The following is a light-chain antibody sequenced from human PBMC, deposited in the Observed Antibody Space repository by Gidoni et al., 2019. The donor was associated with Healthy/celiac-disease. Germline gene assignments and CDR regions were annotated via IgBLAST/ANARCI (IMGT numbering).Light chain of an antibody. V-gene: IGKV4-1*01. CDR3: QPYYSTPLT. CDR1: QSVLSSSNNKNY. CDR2: WAS. J-gene: IGKJ4*01. Sequence: DIVMTQSPDPLAVSLGEMATINCKSSQSVLSSSNNKNYFAWYQQKPGQPPKLLIYWASTLESGVPDRFSGSGSVTDFTLTVCSLQAEDVAVYYCQPYYSTPLTFGGGTKVEIK.